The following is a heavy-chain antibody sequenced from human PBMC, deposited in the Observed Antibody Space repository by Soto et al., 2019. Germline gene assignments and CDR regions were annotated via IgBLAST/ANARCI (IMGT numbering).Heavy chain of an antibody. CDR2: IYPGDSDT. Sequence: EVQLVQSGAEVKKPGESLKISCKGSGYSFTSYWIGWVRQMPGKGLEWMGIIYPGDSDTRYSPSFQGQVTISADKSISTAYLQWSSLKASDTAMYYCARQSCSSTSCFWAGAFDIWGQGTMVTVSS. J-gene: IGHJ3*02. CDR3: ARQSCSSTSCFWAGAFDI. V-gene: IGHV5-51*01. CDR1: GYSFTSYW. D-gene: IGHD2-2*01.